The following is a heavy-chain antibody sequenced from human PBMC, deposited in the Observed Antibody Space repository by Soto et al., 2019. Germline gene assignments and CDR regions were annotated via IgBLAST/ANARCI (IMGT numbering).Heavy chain of an antibody. CDR3: ARSGVVVAATIAFDI. CDR1: GGSFSGYY. D-gene: IGHD2-15*01. CDR2: INHSGST. J-gene: IGHJ3*02. Sequence: QVQLQQWGAGLLKPSEPLSLTCAVIGGSFSGYYWSWIRQPPGRGLEWIGEINHSGSTNYNPSIKSQVTISVDTSKNQFSLKLSSVTAADTAVYYCARSGVVVAATIAFDIWGQGTMVTVSS. V-gene: IGHV4-34*01.